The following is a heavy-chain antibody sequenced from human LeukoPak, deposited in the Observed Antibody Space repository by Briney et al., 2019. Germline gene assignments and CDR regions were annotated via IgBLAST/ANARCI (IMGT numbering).Heavy chain of an antibody. D-gene: IGHD2-21*02. CDR1: GYTFTSYG. J-gene: IGHJ6*02. CDR3: ASSSDCGGDCYHPRYYYYYGMDV. V-gene: IGHV1-18*01. Sequence: GASVKVSCKASGYTFTSYGISWVRQAPGQGLEWMGWISAYNGNTNNAQKLQGRVTMTTDTSTSTAYMELRSLRSDDTAVYYCASSSDCGGDCYHPRYYYYYGMDVWGQGTTVTVSS. CDR2: ISAYNGNT.